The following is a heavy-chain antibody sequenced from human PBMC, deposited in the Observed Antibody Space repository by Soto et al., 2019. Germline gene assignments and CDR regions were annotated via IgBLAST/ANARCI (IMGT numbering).Heavy chain of an antibody. CDR3: ARQIYDSDTGPNFQYYFDS. Sequence: PGESLKISCKGSGYSLAGYWITWVRQKPGKGLEWMGRIDPSDSQTYYSPSFRGHVTISVTKSITTVFLQWSRLRASDTAMYYCARQIYDSDTGPNFQYYFDSWGQGTPVTVSS. D-gene: IGHD3-22*01. CDR1: GYSLAGYW. V-gene: IGHV5-10-1*01. J-gene: IGHJ4*02. CDR2: IDPSDSQT.